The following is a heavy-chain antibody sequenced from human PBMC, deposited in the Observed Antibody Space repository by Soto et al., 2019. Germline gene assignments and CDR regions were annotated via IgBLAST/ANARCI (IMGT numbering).Heavy chain of an antibody. J-gene: IGHJ4*02. CDR2: IKSKTHGGTT. D-gene: IGHD3-22*01. Sequence: EVQLVESGGVLVQPGGSLRLSCAASGFTFDNAGMSWFRQAPGKGLEWVGRIKSKTHGGTTEYAAAVKGRFTISRDASENTLYLQMNSLKTEDTAVYSGATLLVLVVPGTFDCWAQRPLVTV. V-gene: IGHV3-15*01. CDR1: GFTFDNAG. CDR3: ATLLVLVVPGTFDC.